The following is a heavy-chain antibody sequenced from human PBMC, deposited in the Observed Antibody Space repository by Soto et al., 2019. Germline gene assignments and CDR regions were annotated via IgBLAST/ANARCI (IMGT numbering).Heavy chain of an antibody. V-gene: IGHV1-18*01. J-gene: IGHJ3*02. D-gene: IGHD1-26*01. CDR3: ARALIREGASDI. Sequence: QVQLVQSGAEVKKPGASVKLSCKASGYTFTSYAISWVRQAPGQGLEWMGWISAYSDNTKYGQKVQGRVAMTTDTSTNTDYMELRSLRSDDTAVYYCARALIREGASDIWGQGTMVTVSS. CDR1: GYTFTSYA. CDR2: ISAYSDNT.